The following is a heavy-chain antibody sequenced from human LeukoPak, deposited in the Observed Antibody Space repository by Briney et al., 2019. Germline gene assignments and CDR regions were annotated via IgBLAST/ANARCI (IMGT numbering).Heavy chain of an antibody. CDR1: GFTVSSNY. D-gene: IGHD2-21*01. CDR3: ARGPRGGGDYYYGMDV. V-gene: IGHV3-66*02. J-gene: IGHJ6*02. CDR2: IYSGGST. Sequence: GGSLRLSCAASGFTVSSNYMSWVRQAPGKGLEWVSVIYSGGSTYYADSVKGRFTISRDNSKNMLYLQMNSLRAEDTAVYYCARGPRGGGDYYYGMDVWGQGTTVTVSS.